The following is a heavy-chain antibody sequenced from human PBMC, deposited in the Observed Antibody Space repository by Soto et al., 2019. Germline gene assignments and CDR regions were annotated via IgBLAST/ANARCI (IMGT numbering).Heavy chain of an antibody. J-gene: IGHJ6*02. D-gene: IGHD1-26*01. CDR2: IFSNDEK. V-gene: IGHV2-26*01. Sequence: SGPTLVNPTQTLTLTCTVSGFSLSNARMGVSWIRQPPGKALEWLAHIFSNDEKSYSTSLKSRLTISKDTSKSQVVLTMTNMDPVDTATYYCARTSGSYYLGYYYYGMDVWGQGTTVTVSS. CDR1: GFSLSNARMG. CDR3: ARTSGSYYLGYYYYGMDV.